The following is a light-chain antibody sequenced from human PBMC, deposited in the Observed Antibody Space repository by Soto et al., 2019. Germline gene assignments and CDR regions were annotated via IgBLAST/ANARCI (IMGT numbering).Light chain of an antibody. Sequence: QSVLTQSPSASGTPGQTVTISCSGSSSNIGSNPVNWYQQLPGTAPKLLIYSHSHRPAGVPDRFSGSKSGTSAYLSISGLQSEDEADYCCGAWYDRLSGVIFGGGTKQTDL. CDR2: SHS. CDR1: SSNIGSNP. CDR3: GAWYDRLSGVI. V-gene: IGLV1-44*01. J-gene: IGLJ2*01.